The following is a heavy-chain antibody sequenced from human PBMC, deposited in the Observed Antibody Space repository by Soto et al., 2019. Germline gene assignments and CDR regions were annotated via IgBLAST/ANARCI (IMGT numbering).Heavy chain of an antibody. CDR2: IYWDDDK. J-gene: IGHJ4*02. V-gene: IGHV2-5*02. Sequence: QITLKESGPTLVKPTQTLTLTCTFSGFSLSTYGMGMGWIRQPPGKAPEWLSDIYWDDDKRYSPSLKSRLTITKDTSKRQVVLTMTDVDPVDTATYYCARVFWRGINDYFDYWGQGSLVTVSS. D-gene: IGHD2-21*01. CDR3: ARVFWRGINDYFDY. CDR1: GFSLSTYGMG.